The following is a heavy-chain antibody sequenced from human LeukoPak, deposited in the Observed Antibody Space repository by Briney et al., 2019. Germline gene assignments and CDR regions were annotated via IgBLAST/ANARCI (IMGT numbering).Heavy chain of an antibody. D-gene: IGHD2-15*01. Sequence: PGGSLRLSCAASGFTFDDYGMSWVRQAPGKGLEWVSGINWNGGSTGYADSVKGRFTISRDNSKNTLYLQMNSLRAEDTAVYYCAKERPTYCSGGSCYIDYWGQGTLVTVSS. J-gene: IGHJ4*02. V-gene: IGHV3-20*04. CDR3: AKERPTYCSGGSCYIDY. CDR1: GFTFDDYG. CDR2: INWNGGST.